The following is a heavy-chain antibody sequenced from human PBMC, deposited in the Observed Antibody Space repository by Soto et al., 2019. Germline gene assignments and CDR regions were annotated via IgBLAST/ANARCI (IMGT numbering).Heavy chain of an antibody. J-gene: IGHJ4*02. CDR1: GGTLTSYA. D-gene: IGHD5-18*01. Sequence: QVQLVQSGAEVKKPGSSVKVSCKASGGTLTSYAISWVRQAPGQGPEWMGGIIPISGTAHYAQKFQGRVTITADESTSIAHMELSSLRFVDTAVYYCAARPAEYSYGYQDYWGQGILVSVSS. CDR3: AARPAEYSYGYQDY. CDR2: IIPISGTA. V-gene: IGHV1-69*01.